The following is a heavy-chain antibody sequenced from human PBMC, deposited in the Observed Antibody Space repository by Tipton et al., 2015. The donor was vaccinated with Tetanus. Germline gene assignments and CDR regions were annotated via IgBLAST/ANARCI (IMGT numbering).Heavy chain of an antibody. D-gene: IGHD4-17*01. Sequence: GSLRLSCAASGFSLSSYWMHWVRQAPGKGPVWVSRIKSDGSFTSYADSVKGRSTISRDDAKNTLYLQMNRLRPEYSALHYCARVSHAFGDLGGDSAPWGQGTVFHVSS. V-gene: IGHV3-74*01. CDR3: ARVSHAFGDLGGDSAP. J-gene: IGHJ5*02. CDR2: IKSDGSFT. CDR1: GFSLSSYW.